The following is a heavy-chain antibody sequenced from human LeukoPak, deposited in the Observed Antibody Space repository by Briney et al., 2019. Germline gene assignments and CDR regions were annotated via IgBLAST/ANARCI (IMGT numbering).Heavy chain of an antibody. CDR1: GFTFSRYW. CDR2: INTDGSST. J-gene: IGHJ6*04. CDR3: ARVRMSYYDRHTMDV. V-gene: IGHV3-74*01. D-gene: IGHD3-22*01. Sequence: PGGSLRLSCAASGFTFSRYWMHWVRQAPGKGLVWVSRINTDGSSTSYADSGKGRFTLSRHNAKKTLLLQMNTRRAEGMAVYYCARVRMSYYDRHTMDVWGKGTTVTVSS.